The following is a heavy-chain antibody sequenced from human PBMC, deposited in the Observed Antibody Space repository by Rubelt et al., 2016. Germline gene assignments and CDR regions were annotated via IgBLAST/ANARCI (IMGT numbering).Heavy chain of an antibody. Sequence: QLQLQESGPGLVKPSETLSLTCTVSGASISSSTTYYWGWIRQPPGKGLEWIASIHYRGRTDYNPSLKSRVNISLDTSKNQVSLKLNFVTAADSAVYYCARDLSGYNSYWGQGTLVTVSA. D-gene: IGHD5-24*01. V-gene: IGHV4-39*07. CDR2: IHYRGRT. CDR1: GASISSSTTYY. J-gene: IGHJ4*02. CDR3: ARDLSGYNSY.